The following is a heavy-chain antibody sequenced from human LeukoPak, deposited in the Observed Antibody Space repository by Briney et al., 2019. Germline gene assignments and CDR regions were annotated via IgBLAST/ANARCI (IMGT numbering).Heavy chain of an antibody. V-gene: IGHV1-18*01. D-gene: IGHD3-3*01. Sequence: ASVKVSCKASGYTFTSYGISCVRQAPGQGLEWMGWISAYNGNTNYAQKLQGRVTMTTDTSTSTAYMELRSLRSDDTAVYYCARDGGVVIIQGWFDPWGQGTLVTVSS. CDR1: GYTFTSYG. J-gene: IGHJ5*02. CDR2: ISAYNGNT. CDR3: ARDGGVVIIQGWFDP.